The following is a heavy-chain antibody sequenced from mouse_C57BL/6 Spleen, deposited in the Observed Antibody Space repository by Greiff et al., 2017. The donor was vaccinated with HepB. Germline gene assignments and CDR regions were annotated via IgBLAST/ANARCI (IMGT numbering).Heavy chain of an antibody. CDR2: IYPRSGNT. J-gene: IGHJ3*01. CDR1: GYTFTSYG. Sequence: VQLVESGAELARPGASVKLSCKASGYTFTSYGISWVKQRTGQGLEWIGEIYPRSGNTYYNEKFKGKATLTADKSSSTAYMELRSLTSEDSAVYFCASLNWFAYWGQGTLVTVSA. V-gene: IGHV1-81*01. CDR3: ASLNWFAY.